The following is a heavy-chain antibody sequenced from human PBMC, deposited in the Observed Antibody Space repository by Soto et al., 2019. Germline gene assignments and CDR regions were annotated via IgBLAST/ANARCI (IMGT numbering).Heavy chain of an antibody. D-gene: IGHD3-10*01. CDR1: GGSTSSSSHY. J-gene: IGHJ4*02. CDR2: IYYSGST. V-gene: IGHV4-39*01. Sequence: PSETLSLTCTVSGGSTSSSSHYWGWIRQPPGKGLEWIGSIYYSGSTYYNPSLKSRVTMSVDTSKNQFSLKLSSVTAADTAVYYCAGSSMVRGLIGYFDYWGQGTLVTVSS. CDR3: AGSSMVRGLIGYFDY.